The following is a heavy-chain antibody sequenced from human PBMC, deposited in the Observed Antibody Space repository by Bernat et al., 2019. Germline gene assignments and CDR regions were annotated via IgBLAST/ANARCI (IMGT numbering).Heavy chain of an antibody. D-gene: IGHD2-8*01. CDR2: IYYSGST. CDR3: ARLNGVFDY. CDR1: AGSISSYY. J-gene: IGHJ4*02. V-gene: IGHV4-59*08. Sequence: QVQLQESGPGLVKPSETLSLTCTVSAGSISSYYWSWIRQPPGKGLDWIGYIYYSGSTNYNPSLKSRVTISVDTSKNQFSLKLSSVTAADTAVYYCARLNGVFDYWGQGTLVTVSS.